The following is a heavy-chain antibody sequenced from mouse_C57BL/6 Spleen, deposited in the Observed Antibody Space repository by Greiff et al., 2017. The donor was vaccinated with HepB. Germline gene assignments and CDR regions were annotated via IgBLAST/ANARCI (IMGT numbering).Heavy chain of an antibody. V-gene: IGHV5-6*02. CDR1: GFTFSSYG. CDR2: ISSGGSYT. D-gene: IGHD2-4*01. J-gene: IGHJ4*01. CDR3: ARLDYDYAMDY. Sequence: DVKLQESGGDLVKPGGSLKLSCAASGFTFSSYGMSWVRQTPDKRLEWVATISSGGSYTYYPDSVKGRFTISRDNAKNTLYLQMSSLKSEDTAMYYCARLDYDYAMDYWGQGTSVTVSS.